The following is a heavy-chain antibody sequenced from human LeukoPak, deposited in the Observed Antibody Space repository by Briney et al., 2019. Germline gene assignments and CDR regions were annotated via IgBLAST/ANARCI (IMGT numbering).Heavy chain of an antibody. CDR2: ISSSSSYI. D-gene: IGHD1-26*01. V-gene: IGHV3-21*01. Sequence: GGSLRLSCAASGFTFSSYSMNWVRQAPGKGLEWVSSISSSSSYIYYADSVKGRFTISRDNAKNSLYLQMNSLRAEDTAVYYCAGVGGVGATTLDYWGQGTLVTVSS. CDR1: GFTFSSYS. J-gene: IGHJ4*02. CDR3: AGVGGVGATTLDY.